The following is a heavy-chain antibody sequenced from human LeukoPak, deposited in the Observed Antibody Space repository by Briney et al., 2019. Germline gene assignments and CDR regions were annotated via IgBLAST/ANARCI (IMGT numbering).Heavy chain of an antibody. D-gene: IGHD3-3*01. CDR3: TRGGASYDFWSGYYGGAYYFDY. CDR2: ISSSGGTI. CDR1: GFTFSDYY. V-gene: IGHV3-11*04. J-gene: IGHJ4*02. Sequence: PGGSLRLSCAASGFTFSDYYMSWIRQAPGKGLEWVSYISSSGGTIYYADSVKGRFTISRDNAKNSLYLQMNSLRAEDTAVYYCTRGGASYDFWSGYYGGAYYFDYWGQGTLVTVSS.